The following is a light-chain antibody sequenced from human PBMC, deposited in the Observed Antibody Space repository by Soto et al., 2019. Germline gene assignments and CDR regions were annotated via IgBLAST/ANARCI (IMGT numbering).Light chain of an antibody. V-gene: IGLV2-8*01. CDR2: GVS. Sequence: QSALTQPPSASGYPGQSVTISCTGTSSDVGGYNYVSWYQQHPGKAPKLMISGVSKRPSGVPDRFSGSKSGNTASLTVSGLQAEDEADYYCSSFAGNNNLVFGGGTKVTVL. CDR3: SSFAGNNNLV. J-gene: IGLJ2*01. CDR1: SSDVGGYNY.